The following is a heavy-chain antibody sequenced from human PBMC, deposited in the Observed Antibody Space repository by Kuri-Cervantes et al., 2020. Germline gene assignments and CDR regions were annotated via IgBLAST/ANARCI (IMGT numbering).Heavy chain of an antibody. D-gene: IGHD3-10*01. J-gene: IGHJ4*02. CDR1: GFTFNTYA. V-gene: IGHV3-30-3*01. CDR2: VSSDGSNK. CDR3: ARGVGELLWGGDYFDF. Sequence: GGSLRLSCAASGFTFNTYAVHWVRQAPGKGLEWVAVVSSDGSNKYYADSVKDRFTISRDNSKNTLYLRMNSLITEDTAVYYCARGVGELLWGGDYFDFWGQGTLVTVSS.